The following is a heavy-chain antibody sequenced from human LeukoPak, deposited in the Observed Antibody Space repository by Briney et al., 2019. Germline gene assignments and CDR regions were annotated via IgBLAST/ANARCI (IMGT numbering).Heavy chain of an antibody. V-gene: IGHV3-48*04. J-gene: IGHJ6*03. CDR1: GFTFSSYS. CDR2: ISSSSSTI. CDR3: ARGVVTPFGYYYYYMDV. Sequence: GGSLRLSCAASGFTFSSYSMNWVRQAPGKGLEWVSYISSSSSTIYYADSVKGRFTISRDNAKNSLYLQMSSLRAEDTAVHYCARGVVTPFGYYYYYMDVWGKGTTVTVSS. D-gene: IGHD4-23*01.